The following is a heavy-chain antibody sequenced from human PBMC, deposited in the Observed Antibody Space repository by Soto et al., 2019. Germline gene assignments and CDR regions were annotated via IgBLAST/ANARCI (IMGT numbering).Heavy chain of an antibody. CDR1: GFTFRNYD. J-gene: IGHJ6*02. CDR3: ARTDRDFYGLDV. Sequence: EVQLVESGGGLVQPGWSLRLSCEASGFTFRNYDMHWVRQGTGKGLEWVSGISAAGDPDYADSVEGRFTISRENAQNSFFLQMTSLRVGDTAVYYCARTDRDFYGLDVWGQGTTVIVSS. CDR2: ISAAGDP. V-gene: IGHV3-13*05.